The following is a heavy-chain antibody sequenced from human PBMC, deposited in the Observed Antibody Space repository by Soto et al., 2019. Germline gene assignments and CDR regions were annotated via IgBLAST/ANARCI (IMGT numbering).Heavy chain of an antibody. J-gene: IGHJ4*02. V-gene: IGHV3-33*01. CDR2: IWYDGNNK. D-gene: IGHD2-21*01. CDR3: ARGLHSLFDY. Sequence: GSLRLSCAASGFTFSNYGMHWVRQAPGKGLEWVAVIWYDGNNKYYADSVKGRFTISRDNSNNTLYVQMTSLRAEDTAVYYCARGLHSLFDYWGQGTLVTVS. CDR1: GFTFSNYG.